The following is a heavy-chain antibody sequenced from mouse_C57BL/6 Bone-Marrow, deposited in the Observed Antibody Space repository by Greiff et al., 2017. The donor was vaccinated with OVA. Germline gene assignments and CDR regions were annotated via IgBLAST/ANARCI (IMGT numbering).Heavy chain of an antibody. CDR2: IDPENGDI. D-gene: IGHD1-1*01. V-gene: IGHV14-4*01. CDR1: GFNIKDDY. J-gene: IGHJ1*03. CDR3: TSYYNGSSYVNWYFDV. Sequence: EVQLQQSGAELVRPGASVKLSCTASGFNIKDDYMHWVKQTPEQGLEWIGWIDPENGDIEYASKFQGKVTITADTSSNTAYLQLSSLTSEDTAVYYCTSYYNGSSYVNWYFDVWGTGTTVTVSS.